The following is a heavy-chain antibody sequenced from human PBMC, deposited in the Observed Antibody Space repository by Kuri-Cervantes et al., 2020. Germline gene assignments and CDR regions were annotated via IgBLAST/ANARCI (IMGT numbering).Heavy chain of an antibody. D-gene: IGHD3-10*01. CDR3: ARRYCGSGSYWEFDY. V-gene: IGHV1-69*10. CDR2: IIPILGTA. Sequence: SVKVSCKTSGSTLSNYGIGWVRQAPGEGLAWMGGIIPILGTAHYAQKFQDRVTFTADKSTTTAYMELRSLRSDDTAVYYCARRYCGSGSYWEFDYWGQGTLVTVSS. J-gene: IGHJ4*02. CDR1: GSTLSNYG.